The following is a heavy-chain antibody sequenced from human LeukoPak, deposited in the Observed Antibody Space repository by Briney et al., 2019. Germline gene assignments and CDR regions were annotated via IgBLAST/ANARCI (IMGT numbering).Heavy chain of an antibody. CDR2: ITSSSRYT. CDR3: ARSVGAKSAFDY. J-gene: IGHJ4*02. CDR1: VFTFSTYN. D-gene: IGHD1-26*01. Sequence: PGGSLRLSCAASVFTFSTYNMNWVRQAPGKGLEWVSSITSSSRYTFYADSVKGRFSISRDNSKNTLYLQMNSLRAEDTAVYYCARSVGAKSAFDYWGQGTLVTVSS. V-gene: IGHV3-21*04.